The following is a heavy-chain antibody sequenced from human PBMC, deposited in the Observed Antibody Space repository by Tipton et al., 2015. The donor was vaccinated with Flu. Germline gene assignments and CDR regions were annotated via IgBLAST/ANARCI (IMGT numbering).Heavy chain of an antibody. CDR2: ISSSGST. CDR3: SRGRWYLDL. V-gene: IGHV4-59*01. CDR1: GGSISSYY. D-gene: IGHD3-10*01. Sequence: TLSLTCTVSGGSISSYYWTWIRQPPGKGLEWIGYISSSGSTNYNPSLKSRVTISVDTSKNQFSLKLSPVTAADTAVYSCSRGRWYLDLWGPGTLVTVSP. J-gene: IGHJ2*01.